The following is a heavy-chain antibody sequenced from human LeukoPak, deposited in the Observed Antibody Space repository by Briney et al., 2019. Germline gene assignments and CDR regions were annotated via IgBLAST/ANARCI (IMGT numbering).Heavy chain of an antibody. V-gene: IGHV3-23*01. CDR1: GFTFSSYG. CDR2: ISGSGGNT. Sequence: GGSLRLSCAASGFTFSSYGMSWVRRAPGKGPEWVSGISGSGGNTYYADSVKGRFTISRDNSQNTLYLQMNSLRVEDTAVYYCAKDSTDLLWFGELSIGGMDVWGQGTTVTVSS. CDR3: AKDSTDLLWFGELSIGGMDV. D-gene: IGHD3-10*01. J-gene: IGHJ6*02.